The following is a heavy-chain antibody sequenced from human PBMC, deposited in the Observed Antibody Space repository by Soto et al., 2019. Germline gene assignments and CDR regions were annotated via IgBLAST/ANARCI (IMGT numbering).Heavy chain of an antibody. D-gene: IGHD3-16*01. CDR2: INPHVGGT. J-gene: IGHJ5*02. CDR3: ARGGREVPRIPYDT. V-gene: IGHV1-2*02. Sequence: QVQLVQSGAEVKKPGASVYVSCKASGYTFTDYYVHWVRQAPGQGLEWMGWINPHVGGTNYARKFQRRVTMTRDTSISTVYMKLTRLSPDDTAIYYCARGGREVPRIPYDTWGQGTRVTVSS. CDR1: GYTFTDYY.